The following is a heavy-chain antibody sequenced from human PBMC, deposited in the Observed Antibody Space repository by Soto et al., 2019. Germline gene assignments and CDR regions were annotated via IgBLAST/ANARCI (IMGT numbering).Heavy chain of an antibody. CDR1: GFTFSSYG. V-gene: IGHV3-30*18. Sequence: QPGGSLRLSCAASGFTFSSYGMHWVRQAPGKGLEWVAVISYDGSNKYYADSVKGRFTISRDNSKNTLYLQMNSLRAEDTAVYYCAKDRLRAIYGDPIHYFDYWGQGTLVTVSS. J-gene: IGHJ4*02. CDR3: AKDRLRAIYGDPIHYFDY. D-gene: IGHD4-17*01. CDR2: ISYDGSNK.